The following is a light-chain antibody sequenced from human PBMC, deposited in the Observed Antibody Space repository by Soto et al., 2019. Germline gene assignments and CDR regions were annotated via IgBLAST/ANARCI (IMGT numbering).Light chain of an antibody. J-gene: IGLJ3*02. Sequence: NFILTQPHSVSESPGKTVTVSCTRSSGSIASNYVQWYQQRPGSAPTTVIYEDNQRPSGVPDRFSGSIDSSSNSASLTISGLKTEDEADYYCQSYDSSKEVFVGGTKLTVL. CDR3: QSYDSSKEV. CDR2: EDN. CDR1: SGSIASNY. V-gene: IGLV6-57*03.